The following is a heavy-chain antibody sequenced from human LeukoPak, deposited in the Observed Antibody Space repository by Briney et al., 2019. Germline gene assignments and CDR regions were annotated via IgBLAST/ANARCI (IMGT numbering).Heavy chain of an antibody. CDR3: ARGSYSSSWHN. CDR1: GFTVSSNY. D-gene: IGHD6-13*01. Sequence: GGSLRLSCAASGFTVSSNYMSWVRQAPGKGLDWVSVIYSGGSTYYADSVKGRFTISRDNSKNTLYLQMNSLRAEDTAVYYCARGSYSSSWHNWGQGTLVTVSS. CDR2: IYSGGST. J-gene: IGHJ4*02. V-gene: IGHV3-66*01.